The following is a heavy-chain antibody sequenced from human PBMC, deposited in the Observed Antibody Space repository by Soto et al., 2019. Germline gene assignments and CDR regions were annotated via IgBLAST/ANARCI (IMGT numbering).Heavy chain of an antibody. J-gene: IGHJ4*01. D-gene: IGHD6-25*01. Sequence: EVQLVESGGDLFQPGGSLRLSCAVSGLIFSNYCMNWVRQAQCKGLVWVSRINSDWSSTDYADSVKGRFTISRENANNTLYLQMYSLTAKDTALYFGSRGGRIVAAVSVYWGHVTLGSV. CDR3: SRGGRIVAAVSVY. CDR1: GLIFSNYC. V-gene: IGHV3-74*01. CDR2: INSDWSST.